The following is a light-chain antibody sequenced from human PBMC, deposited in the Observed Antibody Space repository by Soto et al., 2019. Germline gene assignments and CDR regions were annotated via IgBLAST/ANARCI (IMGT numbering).Light chain of an antibody. CDR1: QSVSTK. V-gene: IGKV3-15*01. CDR3: QQYNNWPPWT. J-gene: IGKJ1*01. CDR2: GAT. Sequence: EIVMTESPVTLSVSPGERATLSCRASQSVSTKLAWYQHKPGQAPRLLIYGATTRAPDVPARFSGSGSGTDFILTISSLQSEDFAVYYCQQYNNWPPWTFGQGTKVDIK.